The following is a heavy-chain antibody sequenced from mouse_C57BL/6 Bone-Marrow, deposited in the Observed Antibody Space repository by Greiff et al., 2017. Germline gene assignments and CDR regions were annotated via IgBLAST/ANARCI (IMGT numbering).Heavy chain of an antibody. CDR2: IDPSDSYT. CDR3: ASKVARGYAMAY. V-gene: IGHV1-69*01. CDR1: GYTFTSYW. Sequence: QVQLQQPGAELVMPGASVKLSCKASGYTFTSYWMHWVKQRPGQGLEWIGEIDPSDSYTKYNQKFKGKSTLTVEKSSSTAYMQLSSLTSEDSAVYYYASKVARGYAMAYWGQGTSVTVSS. J-gene: IGHJ4*01. D-gene: IGHD1-1*01.